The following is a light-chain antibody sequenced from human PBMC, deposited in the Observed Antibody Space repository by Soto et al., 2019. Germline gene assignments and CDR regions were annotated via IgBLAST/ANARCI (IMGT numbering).Light chain of an antibody. V-gene: IGKV1-6*02. J-gene: IGKJ1*01. CDR1: QDIGKD. CDR3: LQFHDYPWT. CDR2: AAS. Sequence: IQMTQSPSSLSVSVRDRVTITCRASQDIGKDLGWYQQRPGEAPELLIYAASTLRSGVPSRFSGSGSGTQFTLTINNLQPEDSATYFCLQFHDYPWTFGHGTKVEV.